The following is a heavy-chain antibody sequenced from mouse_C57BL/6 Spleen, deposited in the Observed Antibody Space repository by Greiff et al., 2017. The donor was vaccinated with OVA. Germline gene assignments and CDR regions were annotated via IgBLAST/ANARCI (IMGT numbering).Heavy chain of an antibody. D-gene: IGHD1-1*01. J-gene: IGHJ1*03. V-gene: IGHV3-8*01. CDR2: ISYSGST. CDR1: GYSITSDY. CDR3: AGSHYYGSSPSYWYFDV. Sequence: EVKLVESGPGLAKPSQTLSLTCSVTGYSITSDYWNWIRQFPGNKLEYMGYISYSGSTFYNPSPKSRLSITRDTSKNQYYLQLNSVTTENTATYYCAGSHYYGSSPSYWYFDVWGTGTTVTVSS.